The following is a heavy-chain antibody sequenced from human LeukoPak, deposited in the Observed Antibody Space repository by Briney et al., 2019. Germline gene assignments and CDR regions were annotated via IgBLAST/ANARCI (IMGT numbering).Heavy chain of an antibody. D-gene: IGHD4-17*01. J-gene: IGHJ2*01. Sequence: GGSLRLSCAASGFTFSSYWMSWVHQAPGKGLEWVANIKQDGTEKYYVDSVKGRFTISRDNAKNSLYLQMNSLRAEDTAVYYCARDYGKGYFDLWGRGTLVTVSS. CDR2: IKQDGTEK. CDR3: ARDYGKGYFDL. CDR1: GFTFSSYW. V-gene: IGHV3-7*01.